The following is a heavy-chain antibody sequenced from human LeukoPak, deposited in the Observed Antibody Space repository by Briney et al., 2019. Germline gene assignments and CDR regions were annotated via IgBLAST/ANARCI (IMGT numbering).Heavy chain of an antibody. J-gene: IGHJ4*02. V-gene: IGHV1-24*01. CDR2: FTLEDGDT. Sequence: GASVKVSCKVSGYSLTELSMHWVRQAPGKGPEWMGGFTLEDGDTIYARKFQGRVIMTEDASTDTAYMDLSSLRSEDTAVYFCVAANPGGLADYWGQGTLVTVSS. CDR3: VAANPGGLADY. CDR1: GYSLTELS. D-gene: IGHD1-26*01.